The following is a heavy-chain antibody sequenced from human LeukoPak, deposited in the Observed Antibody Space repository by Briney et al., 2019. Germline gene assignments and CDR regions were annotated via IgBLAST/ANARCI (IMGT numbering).Heavy chain of an antibody. D-gene: IGHD3-3*01. CDR2: IGNAGDT. CDR1: GFTLSSYD. Sequence: GGSLRLSCAASGFTLSSYDTHWVRQATGKGLEWVSGIGNAGDTYYSASVKGRFTLSRENARNSLYLQMNSLRAEDTAVYYCARDFRSEITIFGVVGSGAFDIWGQGTMVTVSS. CDR3: ARDFRSEITIFGVVGSGAFDI. J-gene: IGHJ3*02. V-gene: IGHV3-13*04.